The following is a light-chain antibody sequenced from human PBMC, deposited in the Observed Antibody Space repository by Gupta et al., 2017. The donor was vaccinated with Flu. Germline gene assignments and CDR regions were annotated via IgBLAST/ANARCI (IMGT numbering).Light chain of an antibody. Sequence: DIQMTQSRSSLSASVGDRVTSTCRASQSIRSYLNWYQQKPGKAPKLLIYAASSLQSGVPSRFSGSGSGADFTLTISSLQPEDFATYYCQQSYSASWSFGQGTKVEIK. V-gene: IGKV1-39*01. CDR2: AAS. J-gene: IGKJ1*01. CDR3: QQSYSASWS. CDR1: QSIRSY.